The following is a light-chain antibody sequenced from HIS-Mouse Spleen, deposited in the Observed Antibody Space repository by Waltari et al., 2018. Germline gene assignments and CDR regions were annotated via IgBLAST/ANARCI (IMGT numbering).Light chain of an antibody. CDR2: RNN. J-gene: IGLJ3*02. Sequence: QSVLTQPPSASGTPGQRVTISCSGSSSNIGSHYVYWYQQLPGTAPKLLIDRNNQRPSGVPAVFSGSKSGTSASLAIRGLRSEDEADYYCAAWDDSLSGPVFGGGTKLTVL. CDR3: AAWDDSLSGPV. V-gene: IGLV1-47*01. CDR1: SSNIGSHY.